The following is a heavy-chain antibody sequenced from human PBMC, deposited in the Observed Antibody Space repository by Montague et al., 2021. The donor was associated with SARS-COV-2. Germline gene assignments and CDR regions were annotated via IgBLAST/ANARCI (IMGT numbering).Heavy chain of an antibody. J-gene: IGHJ5*02. Sequence: SLRLSCAASGFTFSSYSMNWVRQAPGKGLEWVSSISSSSSYIYYADSVKGRSTISRDNAKNSLYLQMNSLRAEDTAVYYCARSNVDTAMDFSWFDPWGQGTLVTVSS. D-gene: IGHD5-18*01. CDR1: GFTFSSYS. V-gene: IGHV3-21*01. CDR2: ISSSSSYI. CDR3: ARSNVDTAMDFSWFDP.